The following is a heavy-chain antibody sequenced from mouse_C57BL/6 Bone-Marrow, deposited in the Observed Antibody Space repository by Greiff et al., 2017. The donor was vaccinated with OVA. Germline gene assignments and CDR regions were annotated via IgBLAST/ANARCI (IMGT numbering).Heavy chain of an antibody. CDR1: GFTFSDYG. J-gene: IGHJ1*03. Sequence: EVKLVESGGGLVKPGGSLKLSCAASGFTFSDYGMHWVRQAPEKGLEWVAYISSGSSTIYYADTVKGRFTISRDNAKNTLFLQMTSLRSEDTAMYYCARSLYDLYWYFDVWGTGTTVTVSS. D-gene: IGHD2-3*01. CDR3: ARSLYDLYWYFDV. V-gene: IGHV5-17*01. CDR2: ISSGSSTI.